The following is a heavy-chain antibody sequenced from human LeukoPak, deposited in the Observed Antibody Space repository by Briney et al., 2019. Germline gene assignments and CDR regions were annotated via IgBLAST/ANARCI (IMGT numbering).Heavy chain of an antibody. CDR2: ISYDGSNK. CDR1: GFTFSSYA. V-gene: IGHV3-30-3*01. CDR3: ARDNVVPAVIEMDYGMDV. D-gene: IGHD2-2*01. J-gene: IGHJ6*02. Sequence: HSGGSLRLSCAASGFTFSSYAMHWVRQAPGKGLEWVAVISYDGSNKYYADSVKGRFTISRDNSKNTLYLQMNSLRAEDTAVYYCARDNVVPAVIEMDYGMDVWGQGTTVTVSS.